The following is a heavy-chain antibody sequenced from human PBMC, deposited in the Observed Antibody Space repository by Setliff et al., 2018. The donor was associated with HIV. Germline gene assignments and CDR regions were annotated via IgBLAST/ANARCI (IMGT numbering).Heavy chain of an antibody. D-gene: IGHD6-6*01. CDR2: ISNNGGST. J-gene: IGHJ4*02. V-gene: IGHV3-64*02. CDR1: GFTFSSYS. Sequence: HPGGSLRLSCAASGFTFSSYSMHWVRQAPGKGLEYVSAISNNGGSTYYADSVKGRFTISRDNSKNTLYLQMGSLRAEDMAVYYCTRALSSSSNTPFDYWGQGTLVTVSS. CDR3: TRALSSSSNTPFDY.